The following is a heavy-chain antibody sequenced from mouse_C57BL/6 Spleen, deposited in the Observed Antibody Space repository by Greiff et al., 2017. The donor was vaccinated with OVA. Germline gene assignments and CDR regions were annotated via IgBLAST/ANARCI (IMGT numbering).Heavy chain of an antibody. CDR2: INPGSGGT. CDR1: GYAFTNYL. CDR3: ARSGTAQATWFAY. J-gene: IGHJ3*01. D-gene: IGHD3-2*02. V-gene: IGHV1-54*01. Sequence: VMLVESGAELVRPGTSVKVSCKASGYAFTNYLIEWVKQRPGQGLEWIGVINPGSGGTNYNEKFKGKATLTADKSSSTAYMQLSSLTSEDSAVYFCARSGTAQATWFAYWGQGTLVTVSA.